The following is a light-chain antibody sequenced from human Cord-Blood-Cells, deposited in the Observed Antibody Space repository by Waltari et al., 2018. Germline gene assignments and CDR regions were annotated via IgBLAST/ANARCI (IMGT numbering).Light chain of an antibody. J-gene: IGKJ2*03. Sequence: DIQMTQSPSSLSASVGDRVTITCRASPSISSYLNWYQQKPGKAPKLLIYAASSLQSGVPSRFSGSGSGTDCTLTISMLQPEDLATYYYQQSYSTPQSFGQGTKLEIK. CDR2: AAS. V-gene: IGKV1-39*01. CDR3: QQSYSTPQS. CDR1: PSISSY.